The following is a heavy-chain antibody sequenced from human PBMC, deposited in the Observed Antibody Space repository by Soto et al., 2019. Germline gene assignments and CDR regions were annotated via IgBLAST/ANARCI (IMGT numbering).Heavy chain of an antibody. Sequence: GGSLRLSCAGSGFNFNNFAMHWVRQAPGTGLEYVSSISDTGGSTFHADSVKGRFIISRDNSKGTLFLQMSSLRVEDTDGYYCGKGRRGEYYYYYNGVDVWGQGTTVTVSS. CDR2: ISDTGGST. V-gene: IGHV3-64D*06. J-gene: IGHJ6*02. CDR1: GFNFNNFA. CDR3: GKGRRGEYYYYYNGVDV. D-gene: IGHD3-16*01.